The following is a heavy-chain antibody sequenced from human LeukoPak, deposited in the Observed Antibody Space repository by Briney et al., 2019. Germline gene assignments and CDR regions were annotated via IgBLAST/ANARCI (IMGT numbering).Heavy chain of an antibody. Sequence: PGGSLRLSCAASGFTFSSYAMSWVRQAPGKGLEWVSAISGSGGSTYYADSVKGRFTISRDNSKNTLYLQMNSLRAEDTAVYYCARTRYSGSYGGADYWGQGTLVTVSS. V-gene: IGHV3-23*01. CDR1: GFTFSSYA. CDR3: ARTRYSGSYGGADY. CDR2: ISGSGGST. J-gene: IGHJ4*02. D-gene: IGHD1-26*01.